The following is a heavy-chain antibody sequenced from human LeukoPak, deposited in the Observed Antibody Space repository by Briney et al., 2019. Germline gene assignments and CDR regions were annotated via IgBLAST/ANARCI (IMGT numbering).Heavy chain of an antibody. CDR3: AKASKISGSYYGQDY. CDR2: IPYEGSNK. J-gene: IGHJ4*02. D-gene: IGHD3-10*01. V-gene: IGHV3-30*18. CDR1: GFTFSSYG. Sequence: PGRSLRLSCAASGFTFSSYGMHWVRQAPGKGLEWVAVIPYEGSNKYYADSVKGRFTISRDNSKNTLYLQMNSLRAEDTAVCYCAKASKISGSYYGQDYWGQGTLVTVSS.